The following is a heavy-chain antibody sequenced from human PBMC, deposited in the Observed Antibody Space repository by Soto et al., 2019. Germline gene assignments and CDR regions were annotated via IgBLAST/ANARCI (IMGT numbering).Heavy chain of an antibody. CDR2: IIPILGIA. Sequence: GASVRVSCKASGGTFSSYTISWVRQAPGQGLEWMGRIIPILGIANYAQKFQGRVTITADKSTSTAYMELSSLRSEDTAVYYCASVAAAGIYYYMDVWCKGTTVTVSS. J-gene: IGHJ6*03. V-gene: IGHV1-69*02. D-gene: IGHD6-13*01. CDR1: GGTFSSYT. CDR3: ASVAAAGIYYYMDV.